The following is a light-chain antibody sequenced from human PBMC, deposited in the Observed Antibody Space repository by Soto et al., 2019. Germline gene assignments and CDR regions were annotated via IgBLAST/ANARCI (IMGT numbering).Light chain of an antibody. V-gene: IGLV2-23*01. Sequence: QSALTQPASVSGSPGQSITISCTGTSSDFGSYNLVSWYQQHPGKAPKLMIYEGSKRPSGVSNRFSGSKSGNTASLTISGLQAEDEADYYCCSYAGSLVVFGGGTKLTVL. CDR1: SSDFGSYNL. CDR2: EGS. CDR3: CSYAGSLVV. J-gene: IGLJ2*01.